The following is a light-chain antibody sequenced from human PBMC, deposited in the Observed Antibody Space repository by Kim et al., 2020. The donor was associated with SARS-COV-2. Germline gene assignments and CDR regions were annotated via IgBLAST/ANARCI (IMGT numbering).Light chain of an antibody. Sequence: LSASVGDRVTITCRASQTISTYLSWYQQKPGKAPKFLIASRLQSGVPPRFRAGGSGTEFTLTISSLQPEDFATYYCQQSSATPYTFGQGTKVDIK. CDR1: QTISTY. V-gene: IGKV1-39*01. J-gene: IGKJ2*01. CDR3: QQSSATPYT. CDR2: S.